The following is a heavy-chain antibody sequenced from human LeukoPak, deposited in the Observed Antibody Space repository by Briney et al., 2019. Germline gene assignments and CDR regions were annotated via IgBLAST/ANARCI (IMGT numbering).Heavy chain of an antibody. Sequence: SETLSLTCAVYGGSFSGYYWSWIRQPPGKGLEWIGEINHSGSTNYNPSLKSRVTISVDTSKNQFSLKLSSVTAADTAVYYCARTYYYGSGSYWVYYYYYMDVWGKGTTVTISS. D-gene: IGHD3-10*01. V-gene: IGHV4-34*01. CDR2: INHSGST. J-gene: IGHJ6*03. CDR1: GGSFSGYY. CDR3: ARTYYYGSGSYWVYYYYYMDV.